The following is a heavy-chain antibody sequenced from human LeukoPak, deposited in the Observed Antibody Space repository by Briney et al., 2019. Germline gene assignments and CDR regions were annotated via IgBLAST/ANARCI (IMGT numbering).Heavy chain of an antibody. CDR3: AKDGYSSGWFLDY. Sequence: GGSLRLSCAASGITFDDYAMHWVRQAPGKGPEWVSGISWNSGSIGYADSVKGRFTISRDNAKNSLYLQMNSLRAEDTALYYCAKDGYSSGWFLDYWGQGTLVTVSS. D-gene: IGHD6-19*01. CDR1: GITFDDYA. V-gene: IGHV3-9*01. CDR2: ISWNSGSI. J-gene: IGHJ4*02.